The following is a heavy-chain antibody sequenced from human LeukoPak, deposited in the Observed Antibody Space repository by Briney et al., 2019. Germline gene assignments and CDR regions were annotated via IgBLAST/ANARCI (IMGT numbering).Heavy chain of an antibody. CDR3: ANDLGYCSGGSCYGVDY. D-gene: IGHD2-15*01. Sequence: GGSLRLSCAASGFTFSSYGMHWVRQAPGKGLEWVSVISYDGSNKYYADSVKGRFTISRDNSRNTLYLQMNSLRAEDTAVYYCANDLGYCSGGSCYGVDYWGQGTLVTVSS. V-gene: IGHV3-30*18. CDR2: ISYDGSNK. CDR1: GFTFSSYG. J-gene: IGHJ4*02.